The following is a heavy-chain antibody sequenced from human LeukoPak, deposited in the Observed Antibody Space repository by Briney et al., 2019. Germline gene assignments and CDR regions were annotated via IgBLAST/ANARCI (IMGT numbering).Heavy chain of an antibody. CDR1: GGSISSYY. D-gene: IGHD2-2*01. J-gene: IGHJ5*02. CDR2: IYYSGST. CDR3: ARPQACSSTSCLGWFDP. Sequence: SETLSLTCTVSGGSISSYYWSWIRQPPGKGLEWIGYIYYSGSTNYNPSLESRVTISVDTSKNQFSLKLSSVTAADTAVYYCARPQACSSTSCLGWFDPWGQGTLVTVSS. V-gene: IGHV4-59*01.